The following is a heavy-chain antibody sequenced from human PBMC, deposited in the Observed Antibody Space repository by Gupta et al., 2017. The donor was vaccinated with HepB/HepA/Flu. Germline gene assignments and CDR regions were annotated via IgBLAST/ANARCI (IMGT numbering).Heavy chain of an antibody. CDR3: ARGGGIALEFDY. D-gene: IGHD6-13*01. CDR2: INPNSGGT. Sequence: QVQLVQSGAEVKKPGASVKGSCKASGSSFIGTHIHWVRQAPGQGLEWMGWINPNSGGTNYAQKFQDWVTMSRDTSISTAYMELRSLKSDDTAIYYCARGGGIALEFDYWGQGTLVTVSS. CDR1: GSSFIGTH. V-gene: IGHV1-2*04. J-gene: IGHJ4*02.